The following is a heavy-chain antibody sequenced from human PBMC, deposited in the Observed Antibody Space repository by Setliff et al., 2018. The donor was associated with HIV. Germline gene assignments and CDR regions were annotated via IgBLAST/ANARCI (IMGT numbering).Heavy chain of an antibody. J-gene: IGHJ3*01. CDR1: GYSFTSYG. V-gene: IGHV1-46*01. Sequence: ASVKVSCKASGYSFTSYGIGWVRQAPGQGLEWMGIINPGGGNTRYAQRFQGRVSMTRDTSTSTVYMELSSLRSEDTAVYYCARGQASNDYGVSFWGQGTMVTVSS. CDR2: INPGGGNT. D-gene: IGHD4-17*01. CDR3: ARGQASNDYGVSF.